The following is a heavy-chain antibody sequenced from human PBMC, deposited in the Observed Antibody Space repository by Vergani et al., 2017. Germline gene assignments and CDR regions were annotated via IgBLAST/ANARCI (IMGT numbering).Heavy chain of an antibody. CDR1: GFTFSSYG. J-gene: IGHJ4*02. CDR2: IRYDGSNK. Sequence: QVQLVESGGGVVQPGGSLRLSCAASGFTFSSYGMHWDRQAPGKGLEWVASIRYDGSNKYYTDSVKGRFTISRDNSKNTLYLQMSSLRAEDTAVYYCAKDPDYGSGSYRPYDYWGQGTLVTVSS. D-gene: IGHD3-10*01. V-gene: IGHV3-30*02. CDR3: AKDPDYGSGSYRPYDY.